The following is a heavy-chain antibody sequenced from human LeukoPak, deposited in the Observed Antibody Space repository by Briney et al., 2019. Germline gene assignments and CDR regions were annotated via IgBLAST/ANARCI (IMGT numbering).Heavy chain of an antibody. CDR3: TLSPGGDWDS. CDR2: IKSNTHGGTS. D-gene: IGHD2-21*02. J-gene: IGHJ5*01. CDR1: GLTFTNAW. Sequence: PGGSLRLSCVASGLTFTNAWMTWVRQAPGKGLEWVGQIKSNTHGGTSDYAAPVKGRFIISRDDSKNTVYLQMNSLKTDDTAVYYCTLSPGGDWDSWGQGTLVTVSS. V-gene: IGHV3-15*01.